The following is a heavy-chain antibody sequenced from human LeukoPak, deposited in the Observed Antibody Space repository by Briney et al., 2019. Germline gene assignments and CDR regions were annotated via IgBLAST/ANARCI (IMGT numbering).Heavy chain of an antibody. CDR1: GYTFTSYD. V-gene: IGHV1-8*01. Sequence: ASVKVSCKASGYTFTSYDINWVRQATGQGLEWMGFMNPNSGNTGYAHKFQGRVTMTRNTSISTAYLDLSSLKSEDTALYYCARVPRQLGAHWGQGTLVTVSS. J-gene: IGHJ4*02. CDR2: MNPNSGNT. CDR3: ARVPRQLGAH. D-gene: IGHD3-16*01.